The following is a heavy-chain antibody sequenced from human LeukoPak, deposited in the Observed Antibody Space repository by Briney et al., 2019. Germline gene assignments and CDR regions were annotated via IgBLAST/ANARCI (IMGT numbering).Heavy chain of an antibody. CDR1: GYTFTEYY. CDR2: INPKNGDT. V-gene: IGHV1-2*02. J-gene: IGHJ6*03. CDR3: ARDSGSWTLVPSYYYYMDV. Sequence: GASVKVSCKASGYTFTEYYIHWVRQAPGQGLEFMGLINPKNGDTNYAQKFQGRVTMTRDTSISTAYMEVSRLTFDDTAVYYCARDSGSWTLVPSYYYYMDVWGKGTTVTVSS. D-gene: IGHD1-26*01.